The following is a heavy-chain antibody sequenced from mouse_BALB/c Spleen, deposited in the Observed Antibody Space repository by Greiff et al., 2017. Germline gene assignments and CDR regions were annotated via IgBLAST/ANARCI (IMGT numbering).Heavy chain of an antibody. V-gene: IGHV1-54*03. D-gene: IGHD2-4*01. CDR1: GYAFTNSL. Sequence: QVQLQQSGAELVRPGTSVKVSCKASGYAFTNSLLEWVKQRPGQGLEWIGVINPGSGGTNYNEKCKGKATLTADKSSSTAYMQLSSLTSDDSAVYFCARDMDYPYYYAMDYWGQGTSVTVSS. CDR2: INPGSGGT. CDR3: ARDMDYPYYYAMDY. J-gene: IGHJ4*01.